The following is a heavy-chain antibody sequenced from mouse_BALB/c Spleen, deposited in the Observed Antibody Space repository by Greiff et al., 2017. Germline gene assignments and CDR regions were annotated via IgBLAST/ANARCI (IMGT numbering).Heavy chain of an antibody. CDR1: GFTFTDYY. V-gene: IGHV7-3*02. CDR2: IRNKANGYTT. CDR3: ARAYYYGSSGFAY. Sequence: EVKLVESGGGLVQPGGSLRLSCATSGFTFTDYYMIWVRQPPGKALEWLGFIRNKANGYTTEYSASVKGRFTISRDNSQSILYLQMNTLRAEDSATYYCARAYYYGSSGFAYWGQGTLVTVSA. D-gene: IGHD1-1*01. J-gene: IGHJ3*01.